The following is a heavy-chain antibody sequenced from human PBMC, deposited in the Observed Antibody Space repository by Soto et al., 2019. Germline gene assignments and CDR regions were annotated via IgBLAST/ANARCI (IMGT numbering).Heavy chain of an antibody. J-gene: IGHJ4*02. Sequence: PWGSLRLSRAASGFTFSRYGMHWVHQAPGKGLEWVAVISYDGSNKYHADSVKGRFTISRDNSKNTLYLQMNSLRAEDTAVYYCAKSPVVVPAAPTPLFDYWGQGTLVTVSS. D-gene: IGHD2-2*01. V-gene: IGHV3-30*18. CDR3: AKSPVVVPAAPTPLFDY. CDR2: ISYDGSNK. CDR1: GFTFSRYG.